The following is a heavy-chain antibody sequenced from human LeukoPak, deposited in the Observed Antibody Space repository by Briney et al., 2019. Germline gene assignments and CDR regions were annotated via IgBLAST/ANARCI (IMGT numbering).Heavy chain of an antibody. CDR3: ARGGEYRGYGQDY. Sequence: GGSLRLSCAASGFTFSSYAMHWVRQAPGKGLEYVSAISSNGDSTYYANSVKGRFTISRDNSKNTLYLQMGSLRVEDMAVYYCARGGEYRGYGQDYWGQGTLVTVSS. V-gene: IGHV3-64*01. D-gene: IGHD5-12*01. CDR1: GFTFSSYA. CDR2: ISSNGDST. J-gene: IGHJ4*02.